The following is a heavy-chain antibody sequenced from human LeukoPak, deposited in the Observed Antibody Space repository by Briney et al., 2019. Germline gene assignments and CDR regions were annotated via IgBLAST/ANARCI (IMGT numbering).Heavy chain of an antibody. D-gene: IGHD3-10*01. CDR1: GFTVFSNY. V-gene: IGHV3-53*01. CDR3: ARERSYYYYYMDV. Sequence: GGSLRLSCAASGFTVFSNYMSWVRQAPGKGREWVSVIYSDGTTYYADSVQGRFTISRDNSKNTVYLQMKSLRAEDTAVYFCARERSYYYYYMDVWGKGTTVTVSS. CDR2: IYSDGTT. J-gene: IGHJ6*03.